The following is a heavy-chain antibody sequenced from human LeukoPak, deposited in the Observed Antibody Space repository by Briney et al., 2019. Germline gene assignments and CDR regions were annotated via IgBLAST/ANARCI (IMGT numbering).Heavy chain of an antibody. CDR3: ASQRWLQSSFDY. CDR1: GFPFSSYG. Sequence: GGSLRLSCAASGFPFSSYGMHWVRQAPGKGLEWVAFIPYDGSDKFYADSVKGRFTTSRDNAKNTLYLQMNSLRAEDTAVYYCASQRWLQSSFDYWGQGTLVTVSS. J-gene: IGHJ4*02. CDR2: IPYDGSDK. D-gene: IGHD5-24*01. V-gene: IGHV3-30*02.